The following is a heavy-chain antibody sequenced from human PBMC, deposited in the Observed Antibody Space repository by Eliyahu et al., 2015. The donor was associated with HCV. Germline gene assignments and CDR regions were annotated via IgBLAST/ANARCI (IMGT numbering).Heavy chain of an antibody. J-gene: IGHJ4*02. V-gene: IGHV3-48*02. CDR1: GFTFSSYS. Sequence: EVQLVESGGGLVQPGGSLRLSCAASGFTFSSYSMNWGPPAPGEGVGGVSYISSSSSTIYYADSVKGRFTISRDNAKNSLYLQMNSLRDEDTAVYYCARRNYYDSSGYLDYWGQGTLVTVSS. D-gene: IGHD3-22*01. CDR3: ARRNYYDSSGYLDY. CDR2: ISSSSSTI.